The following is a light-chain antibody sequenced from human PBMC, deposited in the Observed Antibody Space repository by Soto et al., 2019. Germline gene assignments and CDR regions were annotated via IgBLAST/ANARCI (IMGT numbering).Light chain of an antibody. Sequence: QPVLTQPPSVSGAPGHRVTISCTGSSSNIGAGYDVHWYQQLPGTAPKLLIYGNSNRPSGVPDRFSGSKSGTSASLAITGLQAEDEADYYCQSYDSSLSVVFGGGTQLTVL. CDR1: SSNIGAGYD. J-gene: IGLJ2*01. CDR3: QSYDSSLSVV. V-gene: IGLV1-40*01. CDR2: GNS.